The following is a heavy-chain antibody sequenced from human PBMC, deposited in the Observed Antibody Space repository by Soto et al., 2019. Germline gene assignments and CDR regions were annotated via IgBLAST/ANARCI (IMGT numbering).Heavy chain of an antibody. Sequence: SETLSLTCTVSGGSISSYYWSWIRQPPGKGLEWIGYIYYSGSTNYNPSLKSRVTISVDTSKNQFSLKLSPVTAADTAVYYCARDSLGGKDAFDIWGQGTMVTVSS. CDR1: GGSISSYY. D-gene: IGHD3-16*01. CDR3: ARDSLGGKDAFDI. CDR2: IYYSGST. V-gene: IGHV4-59*01. J-gene: IGHJ3*02.